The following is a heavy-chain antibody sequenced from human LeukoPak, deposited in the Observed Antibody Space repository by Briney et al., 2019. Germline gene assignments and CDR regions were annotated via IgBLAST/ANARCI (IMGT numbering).Heavy chain of an antibody. CDR3: AELGITMIGGV. CDR1: GFTFSSYE. D-gene: IGHD3-10*02. J-gene: IGHJ6*01. CDR2: ISSSGSAI. V-gene: IGHV3-48*03. Sequence: GGSLRLSCTASGFTFSSYEMNWVRQAPGQGLEWVSYISSSGSAIYYADPVKGRFTISREHAKNSLYLQLNSLRAEDTAVYYCAELGITMIGGVWGKGTTVTISS.